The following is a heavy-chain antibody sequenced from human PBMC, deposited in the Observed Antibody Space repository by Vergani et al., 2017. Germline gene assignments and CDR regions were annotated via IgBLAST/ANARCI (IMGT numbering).Heavy chain of an antibody. CDR1: GGSISSSSYY. CDR2: IYYSGST. CDR3: ARRSAWSGYSGFDY. V-gene: IGHV4-39*01. Sequence: QVQLQESGPGLVKPSETLSLTCTVSGGSISSSSYYWGWIRQPPGKGLEWIGSIYYSGSTYYNPSLKSRVTISVDTSKNQFSRKLSSVTAADTAVYYCARRSAWSGYSGFDYWGQGTLVTVSS. D-gene: IGHD3-3*01. J-gene: IGHJ4*02.